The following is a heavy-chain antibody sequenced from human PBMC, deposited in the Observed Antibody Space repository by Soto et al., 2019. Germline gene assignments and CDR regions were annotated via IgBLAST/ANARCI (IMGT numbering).Heavy chain of an antibody. CDR2: IVVGSGNT. J-gene: IGHJ6*02. CDR1: GFTFTSSA. V-gene: IGHV1-58*01. Sequence: ASVKVSCKASGFTFTSSAVQWVRQARGQRLEWIGWIVVGSGNTNYAQKFQERVTITRDMSTSTAYMELSSLRSEDTAVYYCAAGHYDFWSGLPYGMDVWGQGTTVTVSS. CDR3: AAGHYDFWSGLPYGMDV. D-gene: IGHD3-3*01.